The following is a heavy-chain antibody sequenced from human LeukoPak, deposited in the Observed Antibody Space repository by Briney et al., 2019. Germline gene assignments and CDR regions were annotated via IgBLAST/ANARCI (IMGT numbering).Heavy chain of an antibody. Sequence: ETLSLTCAVYGGSFSGYYWSWIRQPPGKGLEWVSAISGSGGSTYYADSVKGRFIISRDNSKNTLYLQMNSLRAEDTAVYYCAKDRSSGWYDAFDIWGQGTMVTVSS. V-gene: IGHV3-23*01. CDR3: AKDRSSGWYDAFDI. D-gene: IGHD6-19*01. CDR2: ISGSGGST. J-gene: IGHJ3*02. CDR1: GGSFSGYY.